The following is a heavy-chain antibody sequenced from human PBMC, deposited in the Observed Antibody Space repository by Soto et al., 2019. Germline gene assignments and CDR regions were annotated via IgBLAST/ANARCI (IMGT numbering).Heavy chain of an antibody. CDR2: ISGSGGST. Sequence: GGSLRLSCAASGFTFSSYAMSWVRQAPGKGLEWVSAISGSGGSTYYADSVKGRFTISRDNSKNTLYLQMNSLRAEDTAVYYCAKGMLPRVPAATDALINWFDPWGQGTLVTVSS. J-gene: IGHJ5*02. D-gene: IGHD2-2*01. CDR1: GFTFSSYA. CDR3: AKGMLPRVPAATDALINWFDP. V-gene: IGHV3-23*01.